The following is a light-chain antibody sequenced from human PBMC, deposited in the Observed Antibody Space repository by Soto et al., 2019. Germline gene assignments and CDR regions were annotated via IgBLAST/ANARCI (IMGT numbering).Light chain of an antibody. V-gene: IGKV1-5*01. J-gene: IGKJ2*01. CDR3: QQYYYYYT. CDR2: DAS. CDR1: QSISAW. Sequence: DIQMTQSPSTLSASVGDRVTITCRASQSISAWLAWYQQKPGNAPKLLIYDASSLDSGVPSRCSGSGSGTEFTLTISNLQPDDFATYYCQQYYYYYTFGQGTKLEIK.